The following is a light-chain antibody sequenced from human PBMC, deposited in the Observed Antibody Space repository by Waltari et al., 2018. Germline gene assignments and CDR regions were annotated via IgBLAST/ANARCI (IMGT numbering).Light chain of an antibody. CDR2: KDI. CDR3: QAADNTGTFPV. V-gene: IGLV3-25*03. CDR1: DLGQKW. J-gene: IGLJ3*02. Sequence: SYDLTQPPSVSLFSGPTARNPFSSADLGQKWVFSYQHKPGPTPLLVIYKDIQRPSGIPARFSGSSSETTATLTINTVQPEDEATYYCQAADNTGTFPVFGGGTRLTVL.